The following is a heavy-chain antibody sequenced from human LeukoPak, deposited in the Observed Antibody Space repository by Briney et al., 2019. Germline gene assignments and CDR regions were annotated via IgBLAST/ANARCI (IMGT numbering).Heavy chain of an antibody. Sequence: SETLSLTCTVSGGSISSSSYYWGWIRQPPGKGLEWIGSIYYSGSTYYNPSLKSRVTISVDTSKTQFSLKLSSVTAADTAVYYCARNIKRPPYNWFDPWGQGTLVTVSS. D-gene: IGHD2/OR15-2a*01. J-gene: IGHJ5*02. CDR3: ARNIKRPPYNWFDP. V-gene: IGHV4-39*01. CDR1: GGSISSSSYY. CDR2: IYYSGST.